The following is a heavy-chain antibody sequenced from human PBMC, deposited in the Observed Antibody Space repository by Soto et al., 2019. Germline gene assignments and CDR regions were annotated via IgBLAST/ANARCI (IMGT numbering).Heavy chain of an antibody. CDR1: GGSISNYH. J-gene: IGHJ6*02. D-gene: IGHD1-1*01. CDR2: FYYSGNT. CDR3: ARGDWNDYYYNGMDV. V-gene: IGHV4-59*01. Sequence: QVQLQESGPGLVKPSEALSLTCTVSGGSISNYHWNWIRQPPGKGLEWIGFFYYSGNTNYNPSLTSRVTISVDTSKNQFSPQLRSVTAADTAVYYCARGDWNDYYYNGMDVWGQGTTVTVSS.